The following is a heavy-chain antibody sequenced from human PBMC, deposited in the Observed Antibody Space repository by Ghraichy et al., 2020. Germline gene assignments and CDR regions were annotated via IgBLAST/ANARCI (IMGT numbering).Heavy chain of an antibody. CDR1: GGSISSYY. CDR3: ARDPGELGFGELFQNWFDP. J-gene: IGHJ5*02. CDR2: IYTSGST. V-gene: IGHV4-4*07. D-gene: IGHD3-10*01. Sequence: SETLSLTCTVSGGSISSYYWSWIRQPAGKGLEWIGRIYTSGSTNYNPSLKSRVTMSVDTSKNQFSLKLSSVTAADTAVYYCARDPGELGFGELFQNWFDPWGQGTLVTVSS.